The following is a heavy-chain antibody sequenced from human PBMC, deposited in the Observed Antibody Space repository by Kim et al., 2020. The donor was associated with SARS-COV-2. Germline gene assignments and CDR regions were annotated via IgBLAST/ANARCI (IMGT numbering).Heavy chain of an antibody. CDR3: ARDALGHITNVMDV. V-gene: IGHV7-4-1*02. D-gene: IGHD2-21*01. J-gene: IGHJ6*02. CDR2: INPNTGNP. Sequence: ASVKVSCKASGYTFASYAMHWVRQAPGQGLEWMGWINPNTGNPTYAQGFTGRFAFSLDTSVSTAYLQISSLKAEDTAVYFCARDALGHITNVMDVWGQGT. CDR1: GYTFASYA.